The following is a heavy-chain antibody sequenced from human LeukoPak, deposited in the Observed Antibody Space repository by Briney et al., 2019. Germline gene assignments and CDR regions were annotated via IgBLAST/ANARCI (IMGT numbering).Heavy chain of an antibody. CDR3: AKVSDFWSGYYYFDY. V-gene: IGHV3-23*01. D-gene: IGHD3-3*01. CDR1: GFTFSSYA. J-gene: IGHJ4*02. CDR2: ISGSGGST. Sequence: PGGSLRLSCAASGFTFSSYAMSWVRQAPGKGLEWVSAISGSGGSTYYADSVKGRFTISRDNSKNTLYLQMNSLRAEDTAVYYCAKVSDFWSGYYYFDYWGQGTLVTVSS.